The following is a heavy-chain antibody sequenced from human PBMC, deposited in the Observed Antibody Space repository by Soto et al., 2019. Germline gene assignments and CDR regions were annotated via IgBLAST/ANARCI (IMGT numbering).Heavy chain of an antibody. CDR2: ISGSGGST. J-gene: IGHJ4*02. CDR3: AKEAGRATRGYFDY. D-gene: IGHD1-26*01. CDR1: GFTFSIYA. Sequence: PGGSLRLACGASGFTFSIYAMSWVVHAPGKGLEWVSAISGSGGSTYYADSVKGRFTISRDNSKNTLYLQMNSLRAEDTAVYYCAKEAGRATRGYFDYWGQGTLVTVSA. V-gene: IGHV3-23*01.